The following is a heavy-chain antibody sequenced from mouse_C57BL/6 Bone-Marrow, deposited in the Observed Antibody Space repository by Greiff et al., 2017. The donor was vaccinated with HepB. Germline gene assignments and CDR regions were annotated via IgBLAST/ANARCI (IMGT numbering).Heavy chain of an antibody. CDR3: AKDGYYPYFDY. CDR2: IHPNSGST. J-gene: IGHJ2*01. D-gene: IGHD2-3*01. V-gene: IGHV1-64*01. Sequence: VQLQQPGAELVKPGASVKLSCKASGYTFTSYWMHWVKQRPGQGLEWIGMIHPNSGSTNYNEKFNSKATLTVDKSSSTAYMQLSSLTSEDSAVYYRAKDGYYPYFDYWGQGTTLTVSS. CDR1: GYTFTSYW.